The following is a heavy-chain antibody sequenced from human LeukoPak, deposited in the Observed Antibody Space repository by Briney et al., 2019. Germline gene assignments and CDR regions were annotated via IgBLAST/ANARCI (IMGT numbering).Heavy chain of an antibody. CDR1: GDSIRSTNYY. D-gene: IGHD4-11*01. CDR2: ITYSGTA. V-gene: IGHV4-39*01. Sequence: SETLSLTCSVSGDSIRSTNYYWAWIRQPPGKGLESIGSITYSGTAYYAPSLKSRVTMSIDASKNQFSLKLRSVTAADTAVYYCARLPTALQALDYWGQGILVTVSS. CDR3: ARLPTALQALDY. J-gene: IGHJ4*02.